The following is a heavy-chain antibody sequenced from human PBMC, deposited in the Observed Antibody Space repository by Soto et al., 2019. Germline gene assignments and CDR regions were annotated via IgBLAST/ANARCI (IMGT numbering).Heavy chain of an antibody. J-gene: IGHJ6*03. CDR3: ARGGISHWADFYYMDV. D-gene: IGHD2-21*01. V-gene: IGHV4-34*01. Sequence: QVQLQQWGAGLLKPSETLSLTCVVSGGSLSDYFWSWIRQPPGMALEWIGEINHLGSINYNPSLKSRVTMSVDTSKNQFSLTLNSVTAADTATYYCARGGISHWADFYYMDVGDRGTTVTVS. CDR2: INHLGSI. CDR1: GGSLSDYF.